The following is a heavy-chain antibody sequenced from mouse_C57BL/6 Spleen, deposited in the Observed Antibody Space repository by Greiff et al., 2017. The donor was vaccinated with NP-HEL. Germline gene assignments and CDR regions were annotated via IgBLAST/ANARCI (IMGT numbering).Heavy chain of an antibody. D-gene: IGHD2-5*01. CDR1: GYTFTNYW. CDR2: IYPGGGYT. J-gene: IGHJ4*01. Sequence: QVQLQQSGAELVRPGTSVKMSCKASGYTFTNYWIGWAKQRPGHGLEWIGDIYPGGGYTNYNEKFKGKATLTADKSSSTAYMQFSSLTSEDSAIYYCARGYYSNDYYAMDYWGQGTSVTVSS. V-gene: IGHV1-63*01. CDR3: ARGYYSNDYYAMDY.